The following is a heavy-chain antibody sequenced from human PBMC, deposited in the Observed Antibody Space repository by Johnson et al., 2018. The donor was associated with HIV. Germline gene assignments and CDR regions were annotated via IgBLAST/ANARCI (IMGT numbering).Heavy chain of an antibody. D-gene: IGHD2/OR15-2a*01. Sequence: QVQLVESGGGVVQPGRSLRLSCAASGFTFSSYAMHWVRQAPGKGLEWVAVISYDGSKKYYEDSVKGRFTISRDNSKNTLYLQMNSLRAEDTAVYYCATNRGGAFDIWGQGTMVTVSS. V-gene: IGHV3-30*14. J-gene: IGHJ3*02. CDR2: ISYDGSKK. CDR1: GFTFSSYA. CDR3: ATNRGGAFDI.